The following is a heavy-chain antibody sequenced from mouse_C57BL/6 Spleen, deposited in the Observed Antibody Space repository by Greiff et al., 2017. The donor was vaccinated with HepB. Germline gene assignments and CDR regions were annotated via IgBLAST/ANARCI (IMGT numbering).Heavy chain of an antibody. D-gene: IGHD2-5*01. CDR2: IHPNSGST. J-gene: IGHJ1*03. CDR1: GYTFTSYW. CDR3: ERGDSNYWYFDV. V-gene: IGHV1-64*01. Sequence: QVQLQQPGAELVKPGASVKLSCKASGYTFTSYWMHWVKQRPGQGLEWIGMIHPNSGSTNYNEKFKSKATLTVDKSSSTAYMQLSSLTSEDSAVYYCERGDSNYWYFDVWGTGTTVTVSS.